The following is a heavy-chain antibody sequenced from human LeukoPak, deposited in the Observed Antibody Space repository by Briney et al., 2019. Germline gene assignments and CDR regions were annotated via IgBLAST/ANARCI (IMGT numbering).Heavy chain of an antibody. CDR3: ARPRGGWYTFDY. D-gene: IGHD6-19*01. J-gene: IGHJ4*02. CDR2: ISGSGGST. V-gene: IGHV3-23*01. CDR1: GFTFSSYG. Sequence: GGSLRLSCAASGFTFSSYGMSWVRQAPGKGLEWVSAISGSGGSTYYADSVKGRFTISRDNAKNSLYLQMNSLRAEDTAVYYCARPRGGWYTFDYWGQGTLVTVSS.